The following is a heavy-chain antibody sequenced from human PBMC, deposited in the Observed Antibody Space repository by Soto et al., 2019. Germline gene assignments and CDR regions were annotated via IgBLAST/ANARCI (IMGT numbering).Heavy chain of an antibody. D-gene: IGHD3-10*01. CDR3: ARTSLGYGSGSSNMDV. CDR1: CGSISSGDYY. J-gene: IGHJ6*02. CDR2: IYYSGST. Sequence: SETLSLTCTVSCGSISSGDYYWSWIRQPPGKGLEWIGYIYYSGSTYYPPSLKSRVTISVDTSKNQFSLKLSSVTAADTAVYYCARTSLGYGSGSSNMDVWGQGTTVTVSS. V-gene: IGHV4-30-4*01.